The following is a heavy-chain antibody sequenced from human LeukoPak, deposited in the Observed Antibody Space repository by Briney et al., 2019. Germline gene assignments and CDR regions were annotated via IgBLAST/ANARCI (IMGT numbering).Heavy chain of an antibody. CDR2: INPNSGGT. CDR3: ARERDYYYYMDV. V-gene: IGHV1-2*02. Sequence: ASVKVSCKASGYTFTGYYMHWVRQAPGQGLEWMGWINPNSGGTNYAQKFQGRVTMTRDTSISTAYMELSSLRSEDTAVYYCARERDYYYYMDVWGKGTTVTVSS. J-gene: IGHJ6*03. CDR1: GYTFTGYY.